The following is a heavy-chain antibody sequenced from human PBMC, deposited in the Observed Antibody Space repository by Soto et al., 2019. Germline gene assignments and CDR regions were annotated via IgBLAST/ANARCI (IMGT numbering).Heavy chain of an antibody. CDR2: ISSDGTTT. D-gene: IGHD6-13*01. J-gene: IGHJ4*02. CDR3: VIGKVAARFDY. CDR1: EFTFTHYW. Sequence: GGSLRLSCAASEFTFTHYWMHWVRQAPGKGLVWVSRISSDGTTTNYADSVKGRFTISRDNAKNTLYLQMTSLRVEDRAIYYGVIGKVAARFDYWGQGA. V-gene: IGHV3-74*01.